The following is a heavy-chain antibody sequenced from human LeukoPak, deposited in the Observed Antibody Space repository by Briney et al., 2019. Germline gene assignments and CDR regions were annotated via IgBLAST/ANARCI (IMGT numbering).Heavy chain of an antibody. CDR1: GFTFSSYG. Sequence: GGSLRLSCAASGFTFSSYGMHWVRQAPGKGLEWVAFIRYDGSNKYYADSVKGRFTISRDNSKNTLYLQMNSLRAEDTAVYYCARDLYSSGWYTSNYYFDYWGQGTLVTVSS. V-gene: IGHV3-30*02. D-gene: IGHD6-19*01. CDR2: IRYDGSNK. CDR3: ARDLYSSGWYTSNYYFDY. J-gene: IGHJ4*02.